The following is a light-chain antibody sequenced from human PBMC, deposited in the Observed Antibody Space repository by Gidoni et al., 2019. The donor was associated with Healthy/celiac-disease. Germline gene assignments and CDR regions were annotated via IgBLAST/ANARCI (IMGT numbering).Light chain of an antibody. CDR3: QQSYSTPRT. Sequence: DIQMTQSPSSLSASVGDRVTITCRASQSISSYLNWYQQKPGKAPKLLIYAASSLQSGVPSRFSGSGSGTDITLTSSSLPPEVLATYCCQQSYSTPRTFGQGTKLEIK. CDR1: QSISSY. V-gene: IGKV1-39*01. CDR2: AAS. J-gene: IGKJ2*01.